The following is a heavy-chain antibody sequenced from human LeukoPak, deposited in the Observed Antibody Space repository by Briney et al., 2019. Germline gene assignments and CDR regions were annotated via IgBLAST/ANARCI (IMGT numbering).Heavy chain of an antibody. V-gene: IGHV4-59*11. CDR3: ARGTIFDFDY. Sequence: PSETLSLTCTVSSGSISSHYWHWIRQPPGKGLEWIGYIYYTGSTNYNPSLESQLSISLGPSKNQFSRSLSSVTATDTAVFYCARGTIFDFDYWGQGTLVTVSS. CDR1: SGSISSHY. CDR2: IYYTGST. J-gene: IGHJ4*02. D-gene: IGHD3-3*02.